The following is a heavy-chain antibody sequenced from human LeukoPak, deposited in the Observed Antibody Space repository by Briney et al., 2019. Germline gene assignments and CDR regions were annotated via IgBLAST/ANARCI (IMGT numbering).Heavy chain of an antibody. CDR2: IYYSGST. J-gene: IGHJ3*02. CDR3: ARKGHDAFDI. CDR1: GGSISSYY. V-gene: IGHV4-59*01. Sequence: SETLSLTCTVSGGSISSYYWSWIRQPAGKGLEWIGYIYYSGSTNYNPSLKSRVTISVDTSKNQFSLKLSSVTAADTAVYYCARKGHDAFDIWGQGTMVTVSS.